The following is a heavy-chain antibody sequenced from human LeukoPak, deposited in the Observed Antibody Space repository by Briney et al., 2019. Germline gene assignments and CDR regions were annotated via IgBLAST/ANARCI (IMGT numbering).Heavy chain of an antibody. Sequence: GGSLRLSRAASGFDFSSNWMHWVRHAPGQGLVWVSRIKGDGISTNYADSVKGRFTISRDIAKNTLYLQMNSLRAEDTGVYYCAKDHYWSIDYWGRGTLVTVSS. CDR3: AKDHYWSIDY. CDR2: IKGDGIST. V-gene: IGHV3-74*01. D-gene: IGHD3-3*01. CDR1: GFDFSSNW. J-gene: IGHJ4*02.